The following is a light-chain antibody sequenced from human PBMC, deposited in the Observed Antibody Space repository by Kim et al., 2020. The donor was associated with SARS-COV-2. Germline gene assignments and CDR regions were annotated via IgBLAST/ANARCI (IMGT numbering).Light chain of an antibody. Sequence: ASVGDRVTITCRASESISSYLNWYQQKPGKAPKLLIYAASSLQSGVPSRFSGSGSGTDFTLTISRLQPEEFSTYYCQQSYSTPFTFGPGTKVDIK. V-gene: IGKV1-39*01. CDR1: ESISSY. J-gene: IGKJ3*01. CDR2: AAS. CDR3: QQSYSTPFT.